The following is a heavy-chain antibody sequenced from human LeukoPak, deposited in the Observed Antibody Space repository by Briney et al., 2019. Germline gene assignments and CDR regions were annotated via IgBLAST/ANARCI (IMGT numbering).Heavy chain of an antibody. Sequence: ASVKVSCKASGYTFTSYYMHWVRQAPGQGLEWMGIINPSGGSTSYAQKFQGRVTMTRDTSTSTVYMELSSLRSEDTAVYYCARASTRPTRYYYYYMDVWGKGTTVTVPS. CDR2: INPSGGST. J-gene: IGHJ6*03. D-gene: IGHD2-15*01. V-gene: IGHV1-46*03. CDR1: GYTFTSYY. CDR3: ARASTRPTRYYYYYMDV.